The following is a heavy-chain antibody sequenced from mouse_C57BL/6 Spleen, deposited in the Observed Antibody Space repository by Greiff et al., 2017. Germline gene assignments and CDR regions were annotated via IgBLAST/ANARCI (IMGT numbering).Heavy chain of an antibody. CDR1: GYTFTGYW. CDR2: ILPGSGST. CDR3: ARGEGYYRSSSPFDY. J-gene: IGHJ2*01. D-gene: IGHD1-1*01. V-gene: IGHV1-9*01. Sequence: VQLQQSGAELMKPGASVKLSCKATGYTFTGYWIEWVKQRPGHGLEWIGEILPGSGSTNYNEKFKGKATFTADTSSNTAYMQLSSLKTEDSAIYYCARGEGYYRSSSPFDYWGQGTTLTVSS.